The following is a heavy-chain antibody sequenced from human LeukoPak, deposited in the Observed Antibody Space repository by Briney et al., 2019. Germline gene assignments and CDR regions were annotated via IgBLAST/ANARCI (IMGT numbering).Heavy chain of an antibody. Sequence: PGGSLRLSCAASGFTFSSYAMSWVRQAPGKGLEWVSAISGSGGSTYYADSVKGRFTISRDNSKNTLYPQMNSLRAEDTAVYYCAKVGYCSSTSCGLFYYGMDVWGQGTTVTVSS. D-gene: IGHD2-2*03. CDR3: AKVGYCSSTSCGLFYYGMDV. CDR1: GFTFSSYA. V-gene: IGHV3-23*01. J-gene: IGHJ6*02. CDR2: ISGSGGST.